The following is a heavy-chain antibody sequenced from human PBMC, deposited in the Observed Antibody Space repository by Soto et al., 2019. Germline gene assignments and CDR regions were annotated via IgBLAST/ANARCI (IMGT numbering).Heavy chain of an antibody. Sequence: PSETLSLTCAVYGGSFNSFYWSWIRQAPGKGLEWIGEINHSGRTNYNPSLKSRVTILVDTSKNQFSLNLTSVTAADTAVYYCARVSTVTKLDYWGHGMLVTVSS. J-gene: IGHJ4*01. D-gene: IGHD4-17*01. V-gene: IGHV4-34*01. CDR3: ARVSTVTKLDY. CDR1: GGSFNSFY. CDR2: INHSGRT.